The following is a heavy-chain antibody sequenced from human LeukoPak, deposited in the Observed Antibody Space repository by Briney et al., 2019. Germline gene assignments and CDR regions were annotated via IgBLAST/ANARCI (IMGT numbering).Heavy chain of an antibody. J-gene: IGHJ4*02. CDR1: GFTFSSYG. D-gene: IGHD6-13*01. CDR3: ATSGYSSSWYFG. CDR2: IRYDGSNK. V-gene: IGHV3-30*02. Sequence: GGSLRLSCAASGFTFSSYGMHWVRQAPGKGLEWVAFIRYDGSNKYYADSVKGRFTISRDNSKNTLYLQMNSLRAEDTAVYYCATSGYSSSWYFGWGQGTLVTVSS.